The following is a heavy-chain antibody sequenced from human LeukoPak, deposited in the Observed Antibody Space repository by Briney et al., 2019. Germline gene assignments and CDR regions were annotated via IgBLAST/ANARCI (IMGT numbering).Heavy chain of an antibody. Sequence: PSQTLSLTCTVSGGSISSGGYYWSWIRQHPGKGLEWIGYIYYSGSTYYNPPLKSRVTISVDTSKNQFSLKLSSVTAADTAVYYCAREGGRRITIFGVVTEAWFDPWGQGTLVTVSS. CDR1: GGSISSGGYY. J-gene: IGHJ5*02. CDR3: AREGGRRITIFGVVTEAWFDP. CDR2: IYYSGST. D-gene: IGHD3-3*01. V-gene: IGHV4-31*03.